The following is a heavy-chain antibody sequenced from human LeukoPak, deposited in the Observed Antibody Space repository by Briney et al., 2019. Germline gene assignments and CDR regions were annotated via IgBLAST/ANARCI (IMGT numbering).Heavy chain of an antibody. Sequence: GGSLRLSCAASGFTFSNYSMNWVRLAPGKGLEWVSSISSSGGYIYYADSMKGRFTISRDNAKNSLYLQMNSLTAEDTAVYYCASLKLGIASDYWGQGTLVTVPS. CDR1: GFTFSNYS. CDR2: ISSSGGYI. CDR3: ASLKLGIASDY. J-gene: IGHJ4*02. V-gene: IGHV3-21*01. D-gene: IGHD7-27*01.